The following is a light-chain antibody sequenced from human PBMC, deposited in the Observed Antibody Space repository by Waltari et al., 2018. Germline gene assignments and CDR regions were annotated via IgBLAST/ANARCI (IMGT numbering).Light chain of an antibody. CDR3: QQYHHWPLT. V-gene: IGKV3-15*01. J-gene: IGKJ4*01. CDR1: QSFSTN. Sequence: EILLTQSPATLSVSPGERATLSCRASQSFSTNLAWYQQKPGQVPRLIIYAASTWATGVAARFSGSGSGTEFTLTISSLQSEDFAVYYCQQYHHWPLTFGGGTEVEIK. CDR2: AAS.